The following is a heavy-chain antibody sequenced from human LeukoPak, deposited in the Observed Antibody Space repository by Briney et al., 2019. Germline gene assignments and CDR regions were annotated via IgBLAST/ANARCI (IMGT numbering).Heavy chain of an antibody. CDR3: ARVTIFGVPSWYFDY. Sequence: ASVKVSCKASGYTFTGYYMHWVRQAPAQGIEWMGWINPNSGGTNYAQKFQGRVTMTRDTSISTAYMELSRLRSDDTAVYYCARVTIFGVPSWYFDYWGQGTLVTVSS. CDR2: INPNSGGT. D-gene: IGHD3-3*01. J-gene: IGHJ4*02. V-gene: IGHV1-2*02. CDR1: GYTFTGYY.